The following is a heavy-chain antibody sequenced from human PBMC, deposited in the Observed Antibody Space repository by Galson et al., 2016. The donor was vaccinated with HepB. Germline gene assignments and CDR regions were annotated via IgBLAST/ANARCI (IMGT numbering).Heavy chain of an antibody. Sequence: DSVKGRFTISRDNAKNSLFLQMKSLRDEDTAVYYCSWGLWFGLGRKYGTDVWGQGTSVTVSS. V-gene: IGHV3-7*04. J-gene: IGHJ6*02. CDR3: SWGLWFGLGRKYGTDV. D-gene: IGHD3-10*01.